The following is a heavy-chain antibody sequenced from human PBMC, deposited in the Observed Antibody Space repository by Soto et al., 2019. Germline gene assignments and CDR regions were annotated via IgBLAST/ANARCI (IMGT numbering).Heavy chain of an antibody. CDR3: ARGNIAASGTKFDP. CDR1: GDSVTSRSYY. J-gene: IGHJ5*02. D-gene: IGHD6-13*01. Sequence: QVQLQESGPGLVKPSETLSLTCTVSGDSVTSRSYYWTWVRQPPGKGLEWIGYIYYSGNINSNPSLKRRFTISIDTSTNKFYLKLTSVTAADTAIYYCARGNIAASGTKFDPWGQGILVTVSS. V-gene: IGHV4-61*01. CDR2: IYYSGNI.